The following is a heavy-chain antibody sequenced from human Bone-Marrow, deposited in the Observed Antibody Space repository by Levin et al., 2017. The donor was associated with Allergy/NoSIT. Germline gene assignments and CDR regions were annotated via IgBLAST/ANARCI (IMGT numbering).Heavy chain of an antibody. CDR2: ISRDGTKG. Sequence: GESLKISCAASGFTFSGYPMHWVRLAPGRGLEWVALISRDGTKGSYGDSVKGRFTISRDNSRNILYLQMTSLGLDDTALYYCAADGGDDYNPYFSSWGQGTLATVSS. CDR1: GFTFSGYP. CDR3: AADGGDDYNPYFSS. D-gene: IGHD5-24*01. V-gene: IGHV3-30*04. J-gene: IGHJ4*02.